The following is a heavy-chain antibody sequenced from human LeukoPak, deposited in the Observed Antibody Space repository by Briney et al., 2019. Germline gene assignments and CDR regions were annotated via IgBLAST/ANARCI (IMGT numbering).Heavy chain of an antibody. CDR3: ARGRGSLDY. D-gene: IGHD6-25*01. CDR2: IKQDGSAK. CDR1: GFTFSSYW. Sequence: GGSLRLSCAASGFTFSSYWMTWVRQAPGKGLEWVANIKQDGSAKYTLDSVKGRFTISRDNAKNSLYLQMHSLRAEDTAIYYCARGRGSLDYWGQGALVTVSS. J-gene: IGHJ4*02. V-gene: IGHV3-7*04.